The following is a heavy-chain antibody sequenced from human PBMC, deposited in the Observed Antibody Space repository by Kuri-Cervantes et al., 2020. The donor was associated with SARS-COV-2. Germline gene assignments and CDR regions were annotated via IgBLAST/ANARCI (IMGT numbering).Heavy chain of an antibody. Sequence: SETLSLTCTVSGGSISRYYWSWIRQPAGKGLEWIGRIYTSGSTNYNPSLKSRVTMSVDTSKNQFSLKLSSVTAADTAVYYCARDPNANHNNWFDPWGQGTLVTVSS. J-gene: IGHJ5*02. CDR1: GGSISRYY. D-gene: IGHD4/OR15-4a*01. V-gene: IGHV4-4*07. CDR3: ARDPNANHNNWFDP. CDR2: IYTSGST.